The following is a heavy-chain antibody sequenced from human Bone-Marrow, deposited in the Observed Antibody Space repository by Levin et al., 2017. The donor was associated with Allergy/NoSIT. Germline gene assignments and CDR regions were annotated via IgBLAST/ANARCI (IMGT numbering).Heavy chain of an antibody. CDR1: GYTFTSYT. CDR2: INAGNGNT. D-gene: IGHD2-15*01. V-gene: IGHV1-3*01. CDR3: ARDRPPKYCSGGTCYRNYFDY. Sequence: AASVKVSCTASGYTFTSYTMHWVRQAPGQRLEWMGWINAGNGNTKYSQKFQGRVTITRDTSASTAYMELSSLRSEDTAVYYCARDRPPKYCSGGTCYRNYFDYWGQGTLVTVSS. J-gene: IGHJ4*02.